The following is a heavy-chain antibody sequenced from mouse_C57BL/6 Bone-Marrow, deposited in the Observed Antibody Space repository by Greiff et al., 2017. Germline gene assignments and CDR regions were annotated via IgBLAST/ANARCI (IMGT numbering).Heavy chain of an antibody. CDR1: GFSLTSYG. CDR3: AKSYYSIYYYAMDY. D-gene: IGHD2-5*01. Sequence: QVQLQQSGPGLVQPSQSLSITCTVSGFSLTSYGVHWVRQSPGKGLEWLGVIWRGGSTDYNAAFMSRLSITKDNSKSQVFFKMNSLQADGTAIYYCAKSYYSIYYYAMDYWGQGTSVTVSS. J-gene: IGHJ4*01. V-gene: IGHV2-5*01. CDR2: IWRGGST.